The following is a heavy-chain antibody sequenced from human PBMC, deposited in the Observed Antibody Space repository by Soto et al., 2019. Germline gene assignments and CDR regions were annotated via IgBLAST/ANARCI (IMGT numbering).Heavy chain of an antibody. CDR2: IYHGGTT. J-gene: IGHJ4*01. CDR3: ARFHVMVVAGSTFDY. CDR1: GYPISSGSY. V-gene: IGHV4-38-2*02. D-gene: IGHD6-19*01. Sequence: SETLSLTCTVSGYPISSGSYWGWIRQPPGKGPEWIASIYHGGTTFYNPSLKSRITISVDTSHNQFSLNLRSVTAADTAVYYCARFHVMVVAGSTFDYWGHGTLVTVSS.